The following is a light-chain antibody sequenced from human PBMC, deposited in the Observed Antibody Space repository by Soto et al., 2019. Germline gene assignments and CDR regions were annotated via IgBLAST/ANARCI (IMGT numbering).Light chain of an antibody. Sequence: DIQMTQSPSSLSASVGDRVTITCRASQSISSYLNWYQQKPGKAPKLLIYAASSLQSGVPSRFSGSGSGTDFTLTISSLQPEDFATYYCQQSYSTPPGVTVGGGTKVDI. CDR3: QQSYSTPPGVT. CDR1: QSISSY. J-gene: IGKJ4*01. V-gene: IGKV1-39*01. CDR2: AAS.